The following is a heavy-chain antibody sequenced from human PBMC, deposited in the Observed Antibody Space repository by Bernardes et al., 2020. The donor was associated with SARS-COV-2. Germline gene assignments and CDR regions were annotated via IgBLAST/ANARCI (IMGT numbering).Heavy chain of an antibody. D-gene: IGHD2-21*01. CDR3: ARVRRSTTLAIGSYYYYMDV. Sequence: SASLALTCTVSGGSIRSNSYYWGWIRQPQGKGLEWIGSIYYSGSTYYNPSLKSRVTISVDTSKNQFSLQLSSVTAADTAVYYCARVRRSTTLAIGSYYYYMDVWGKGTTVTVSS. J-gene: IGHJ6*03. CDR2: IYYSGST. V-gene: IGHV4-39*07. CDR1: GGSIRSNSYY.